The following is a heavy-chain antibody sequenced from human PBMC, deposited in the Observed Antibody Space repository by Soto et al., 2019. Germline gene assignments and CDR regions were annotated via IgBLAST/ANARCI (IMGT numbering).Heavy chain of an antibody. V-gene: IGHV3-23*01. CDR1: GFICSSYD. CDR2: ILVDGRT. D-gene: IGHD2-8*02. Sequence: LGGSLRLSCAASGFICSSYDMSWVRQAPGKGLEWVSTILVDGRTFYVDSVKGRFTISRDSSQNTVYLQMNSLTAGDTALYYCAKATATGGGAFDICGQGTMVTVS. CDR3: AKATATGGGAFDI. J-gene: IGHJ3*02.